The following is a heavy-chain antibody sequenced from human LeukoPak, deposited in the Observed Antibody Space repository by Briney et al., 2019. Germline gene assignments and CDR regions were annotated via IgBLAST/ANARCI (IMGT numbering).Heavy chain of an antibody. CDR1: GXTFSSYW. J-gene: IGHJ3*02. CDR2: IKQDGSEK. D-gene: IGHD3-22*01. CDR3: ARDSSGYWVDAFDI. Sequence: PGGSLRLSCAASGXTFSSYWMSWVRQAPGKGLEWVANIKQDGSEKYYVDSVKGRFTISRDNAKNSLYLQMNSLRAEDTAVYYCARDSSGYWVDAFDIWGQGTMVTVSS. V-gene: IGHV3-7*05.